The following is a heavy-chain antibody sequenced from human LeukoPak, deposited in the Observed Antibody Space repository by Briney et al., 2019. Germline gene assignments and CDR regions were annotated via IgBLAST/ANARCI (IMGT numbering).Heavy chain of an antibody. CDR3: ARDRDSSSWPDYYYYGMDV. D-gene: IGHD6-13*01. CDR1: GGTFSSYA. Sequence: EASVKVSCKASGGTFSSYAISWVRQAPGQGLEWMGGIIPIFCTANYAQKFQGRVTITADESTSTAYMELSSLRSEDTAVYYCARDRDSSSWPDYYYYGMDVWGKGTTVTVSS. CDR2: IIPIFCTA. J-gene: IGHJ6*04. V-gene: IGHV1-69*13.